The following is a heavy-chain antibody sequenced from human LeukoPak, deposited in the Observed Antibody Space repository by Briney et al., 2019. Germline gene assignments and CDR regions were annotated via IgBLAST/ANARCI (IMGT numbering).Heavy chain of an antibody. CDR2: IIPIFGTA. J-gene: IGHJ6*03. D-gene: IGHD3-10*01. Sequence: GASVKVSCKASGGTFSSYAISWVRQAPGQGLEWMGGIIPIFGTANYAQKLQGRVTITADESTSTAYMELSSLRSEDTAVYYCARSFYYYGSGSYIYYYMDVWGKGTTVTISS. CDR1: GGTFSSYA. V-gene: IGHV1-69*13. CDR3: ARSFYYYGSGSYIYYYMDV.